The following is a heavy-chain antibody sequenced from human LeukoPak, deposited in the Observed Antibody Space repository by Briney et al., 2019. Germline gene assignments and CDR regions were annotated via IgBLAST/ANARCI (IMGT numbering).Heavy chain of an antibody. V-gene: IGHV3-23*01. D-gene: IGHD4-17*01. CDR2: ISGSGGST. Sequence: AGGSLRLSCAAPGFTFSSYAMSWVRQAPGKGLEWVSAISGSGGSTYYADSVKGRFTISRDNSKNTLYLQMNSLRAEDTAVYYCAKDMTTVTYTSDYWGQGTLVTVSS. CDR1: GFTFSSYA. J-gene: IGHJ4*02. CDR3: AKDMTTVTYTSDY.